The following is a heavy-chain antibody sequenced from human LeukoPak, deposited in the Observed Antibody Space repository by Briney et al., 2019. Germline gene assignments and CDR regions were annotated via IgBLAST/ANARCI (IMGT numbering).Heavy chain of an antibody. D-gene: IGHD3-3*01. J-gene: IGHJ5*02. CDR3: AREIFGVPTNWFDP. CDR1: GYTFTGYY. Sequence: ASVKVSCKASGYTFTGYYMHWVRQAPGQGLEWMGWINPNSGGTNYAQKFQGRVTMTRDTSISTAYMELSRLRSDDTAVYYCAREIFGVPTNWFDPWGQGTLVTVSS. V-gene: IGHV1-2*02. CDR2: INPNSGGT.